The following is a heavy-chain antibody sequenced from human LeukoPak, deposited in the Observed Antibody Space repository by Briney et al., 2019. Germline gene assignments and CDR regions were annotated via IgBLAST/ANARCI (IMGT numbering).Heavy chain of an antibody. CDR2: INPSGGST. CDR3: ARDRSLYSGSYAFDY. Sequence: GASVKVSYKASGYTFTSYYMHWVRQAPGQGLEWMGIINPSGGSTSYAQKFQGRVTMTRDTSTSTVYMELSSLRSEGTAVYYCARDRSLYSGSYAFDYWGQGTLVTVSS. J-gene: IGHJ4*02. V-gene: IGHV1-46*01. D-gene: IGHD1-26*01. CDR1: GYTFTSYY.